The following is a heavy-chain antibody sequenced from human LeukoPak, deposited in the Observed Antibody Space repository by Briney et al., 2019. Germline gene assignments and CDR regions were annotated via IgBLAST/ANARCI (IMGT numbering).Heavy chain of an antibody. CDR3: ALTKGGGVFIHDGFDF. D-gene: IGHD3-16*01. J-gene: IGHJ3*01. CDR2: ISSDGSTE. CDR1: GFIFSNYG. V-gene: IGHV3-30*03. Sequence: AGGSLRLSCEASGFIFSNYGMHWVRQAPGKGLEWVAVISSDGSTEHYADSVKGRFTISRDNSKSTLYLHMSSLTVEDTAVYYCALTKGGGVFIHDGFDFWGQGTMVTVSS.